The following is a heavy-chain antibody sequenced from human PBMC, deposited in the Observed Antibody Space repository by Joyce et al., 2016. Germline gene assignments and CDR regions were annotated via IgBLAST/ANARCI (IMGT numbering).Heavy chain of an antibody. Sequence: QVYLQESGPGLVKPSETLSLTCSVSGAPVTTYFWSWFRQPAGKNLEWIGRFYLKGNIDYNPSLRSRGTMSADTSKNQRSLTLNSMTAADTAVYYCARKDGDYWGQGTLVTVSS. J-gene: IGHJ4*02. CDR1: GAPVTTYF. CDR3: ARKDGDY. D-gene: IGHD2-15*01. CDR2: FYLKGNI. V-gene: IGHV4-4*07.